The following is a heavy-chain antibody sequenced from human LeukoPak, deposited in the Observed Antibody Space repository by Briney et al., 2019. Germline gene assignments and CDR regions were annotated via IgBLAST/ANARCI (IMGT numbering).Heavy chain of an antibody. CDR1: GFTFSNAW. CDR3: TTEIYCSGGSCRNFDY. J-gene: IGHJ4*02. CDR2: IKSKTDGGTT. Sequence: PGGSLRLSCAASGFTFSNAWMSWVRHAPGKGLEWVGRIKSKTDGGTTDYAAPVKGRFTISRDDSKNTLYLQMNSLKTEDTAVYYCTTEIYCSGGSCRNFDYWGQGTLVTVSS. V-gene: IGHV3-15*01. D-gene: IGHD2-15*01.